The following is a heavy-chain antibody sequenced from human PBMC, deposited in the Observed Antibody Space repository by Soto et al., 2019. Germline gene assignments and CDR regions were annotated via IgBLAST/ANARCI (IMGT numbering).Heavy chain of an antibody. CDR2: IYYSGST. V-gene: IGHV4-61*01. Sequence: SETLSLTCTVSGGSVSSGSYYWSWIRQPPGKGLEWIGYIYYSGSTNYNPSLKSRVTISVDTSKNQFSLKLSSVTAADTAVYYCARGFRSGYRGGNWFDPWGQGTLVTVSS. CDR1: GGSVSSGSYY. D-gene: IGHD5-12*01. CDR3: ARGFRSGYRGGNWFDP. J-gene: IGHJ5*02.